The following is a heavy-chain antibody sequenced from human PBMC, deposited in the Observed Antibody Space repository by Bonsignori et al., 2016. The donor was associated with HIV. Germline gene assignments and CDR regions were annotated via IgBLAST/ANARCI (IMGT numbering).Heavy chain of an antibody. V-gene: IGHV4-34*01. J-gene: IGHJ3*02. CDR1: GGSFSGYY. CDR3: ARPGDLEAFDI. Sequence: SETLSLTCAVYGGSFSGYYWSWIRQPPGMGLEWIGEINHSGSTNYNPSLKSRVTISVDTSKNQFSLKLNSVTAADTAVYYCARPGDLEAFDIWGQGTMVTVSS. CDR2: INHSGST. D-gene: IGHD4-17*01.